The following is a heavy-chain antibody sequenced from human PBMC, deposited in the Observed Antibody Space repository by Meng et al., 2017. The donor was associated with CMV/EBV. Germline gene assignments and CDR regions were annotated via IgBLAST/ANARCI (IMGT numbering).Heavy chain of an antibody. J-gene: IGHJ4*02. CDR2: IYYSGST. V-gene: IGHV4-30-4*08. Sequence: QVQLQESGPGLVKPSQTLSLTCTGYGGAISSGDYFWSWIRQPPGKGLEWIVYIYYSGSTYYTPSLKSRVTISVDTSKIQFSLKLSSVTAADTAVYYCAREGDNPFDYWGQGTLVTVSS. D-gene: IGHD2-21*02. CDR3: AREGDNPFDY. CDR1: GGAISSGDYF.